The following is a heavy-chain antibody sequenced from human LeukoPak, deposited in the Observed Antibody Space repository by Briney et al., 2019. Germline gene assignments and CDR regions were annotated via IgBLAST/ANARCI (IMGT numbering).Heavy chain of an antibody. Sequence: PSQTLSLTCAVSGGSISSGGYSWSWIRQPPGKGLEWIGYIYHSGSTCYNPSLKSRVTISVDRSKNQFSLKLSSVTAADTAVYYCARAFHYYGSGSYYLGAFDIWGQGTMVTVSS. J-gene: IGHJ3*02. D-gene: IGHD3-10*01. CDR2: IYHSGST. CDR3: ARAFHYYGSGSYYLGAFDI. V-gene: IGHV4-30-2*01. CDR1: GGSISSGGYS.